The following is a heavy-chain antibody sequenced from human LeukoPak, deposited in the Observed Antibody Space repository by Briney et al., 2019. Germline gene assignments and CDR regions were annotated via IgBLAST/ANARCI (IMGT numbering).Heavy chain of an antibody. D-gene: IGHD3-3*01. Sequence: PSETLSLTCTVSSYSISSGHYWGWIRQPPGKGLEWIGSIYHSGSTYYNPSLKSRAIISVDTSKNQFSLKLSSVTAADTAVYYCARVPHGETVFGVVLYWFDPWGQGTLVTVSS. V-gene: IGHV4-38-2*02. CDR3: ARVPHGETVFGVVLYWFDP. CDR2: IYHSGST. J-gene: IGHJ5*02. CDR1: SYSISSGHY.